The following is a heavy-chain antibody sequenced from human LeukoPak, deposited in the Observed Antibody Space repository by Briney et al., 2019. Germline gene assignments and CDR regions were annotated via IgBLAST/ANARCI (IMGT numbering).Heavy chain of an antibody. CDR2: ISSSSSTI. Sequence: GGSLRLSCAASGFTFSSYSMNWVRQAPGKGLEWVSYISSSSSTIYYADSVKGRFTISRDNAKNSLYLQMNSLRAEDTAVYYLARVVADSSGYYYGGEFDYWGQGTLVTVSS. CDR1: GFTFSSYS. V-gene: IGHV3-48*01. J-gene: IGHJ4*02. D-gene: IGHD3-22*01. CDR3: ARVVADSSGYYYGGEFDY.